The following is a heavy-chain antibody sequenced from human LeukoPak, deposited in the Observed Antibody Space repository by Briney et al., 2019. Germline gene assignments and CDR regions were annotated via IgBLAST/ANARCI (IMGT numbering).Heavy chain of an antibody. V-gene: IGHV3-23*01. J-gene: IGHJ6*02. Sequence: PGGSLRLSCAASGFTFSSYAMSWVRQAPGKGLEWVSAISGSGGSTYYADSVKGRFTISRDNSKNTLYLQMNSLRAEDTAVYYCAKKPVVLAAAGSDYYYYGMDVWGQGTTVTVSS. D-gene: IGHD6-13*01. CDR3: AKKPVVLAAAGSDYYYYGMDV. CDR1: GFTFSSYA. CDR2: ISGSGGST.